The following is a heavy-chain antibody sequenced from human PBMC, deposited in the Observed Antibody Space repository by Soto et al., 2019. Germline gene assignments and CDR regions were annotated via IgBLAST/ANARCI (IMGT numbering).Heavy chain of an antibody. D-gene: IGHD3-10*01. V-gene: IGHV3-33*08. CDR1: GFMFDSYG. Sequence: QVQLVESGGGVVQAGRSLRLSCAASGFMFDSYGMHWVRQTPGKGLEWVAVIGYDGSSEFYSDSVKGRFIVSRDNSKNSLFLHLSGLTADDTAVYYCARDRVRGALPQYGMDVWGQGTTVTVSS. CDR3: ARDRVRGALPQYGMDV. J-gene: IGHJ6*02. CDR2: IGYDGSSE.